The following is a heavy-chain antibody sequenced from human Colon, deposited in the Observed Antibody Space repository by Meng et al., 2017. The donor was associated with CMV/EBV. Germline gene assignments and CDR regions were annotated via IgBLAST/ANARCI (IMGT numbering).Heavy chain of an antibody. CDR3: ARDRRSRGYYYDDVGHFDY. Sequence: GESLKISCAVSGFSASSNYMTWVRQAPGKGLEWVSVIYKGGNIKYSDSVKGRFTIFRDNSKNTVYLQMHSLRVEDTAVYYCARDRRSRGYYYDDVGHFDYWGQGTLVTVSS. CDR1: GFSASSNY. D-gene: IGHD3-22*01. V-gene: IGHV3-53*01. CDR2: IYKGGNI. J-gene: IGHJ4*02.